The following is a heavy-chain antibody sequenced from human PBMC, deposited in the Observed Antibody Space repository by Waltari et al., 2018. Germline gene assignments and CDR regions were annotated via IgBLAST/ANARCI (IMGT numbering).Heavy chain of an antibody. CDR3: ARERSVTGKGNLDY. CDR2: ISSGGTNM. Sequence: EVQLVESGGGLVQPGGSLRLSCAASGFTFSSFDMNWVRQAPGKGLEWVSYISSGGTNMFYAESVKGRFTISRDNAKNSLYLHMNSLRVEDTAVYYCARERSVTGKGNLDYWGQGTLVTVSS. J-gene: IGHJ4*02. D-gene: IGHD3-10*01. CDR1: GFTFSSFD. V-gene: IGHV3-48*03.